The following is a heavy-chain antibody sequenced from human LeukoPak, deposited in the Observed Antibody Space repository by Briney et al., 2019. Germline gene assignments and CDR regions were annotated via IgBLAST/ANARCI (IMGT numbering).Heavy chain of an antibody. V-gene: IGHV3-48*01. D-gene: IGHD2-15*01. CDR2: ISSSGSTI. CDR1: GFTFSSYS. J-gene: IGHJ5*02. Sequence: PGGSLRLSCAASGFTFSSYSMNWVRPAPGKGLEWVSYISSSGSTIYYADSVKGRFTISTDNSKNSLYLQMNSLRAEDTAVYYCEREVVGAYDHNWFDPWGQGTLVTVSS. CDR3: EREVVGAYDHNWFDP.